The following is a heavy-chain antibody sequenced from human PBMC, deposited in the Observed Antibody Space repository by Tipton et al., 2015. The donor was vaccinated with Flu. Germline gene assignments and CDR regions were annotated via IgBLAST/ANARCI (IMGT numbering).Heavy chain of an antibody. Sequence: SLRLSCAASGFTFSKYAMRWVRHAPGRGLEWVAHISGSGLSTYYADSVKGRFAISRDNSKNTVSLQMNSLRAEDTAVYYCARDRVVAVAGGGSMDVWGQGTTVRVS. CDR3: ARDRVVAVAGGGSMDV. CDR2: ISGSGLST. J-gene: IGHJ6*02. D-gene: IGHD3-16*01. V-gene: IGHV3-23*01. CDR1: GFTFSKYA.